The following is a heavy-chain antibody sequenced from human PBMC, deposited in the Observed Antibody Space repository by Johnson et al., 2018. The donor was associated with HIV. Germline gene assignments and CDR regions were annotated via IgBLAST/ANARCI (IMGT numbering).Heavy chain of an antibody. CDR2: LNWNGGTT. D-gene: IGHD3-3*01. Sequence: VLLVESGGRVVRPGGSLRLSCAASGFTFDDFGMSWVRQAPGKGLEWVSGLNWNGGTTFYADAVKVRFTISRDNAKNSLYLQMNSLRAEDTALYYCARPIFGVVSSPVDAFGVWGQGTMVTVSS. CDR1: GFTFDDFG. CDR3: ARPIFGVVSSPVDAFGV. J-gene: IGHJ3*01. V-gene: IGHV3-20*04.